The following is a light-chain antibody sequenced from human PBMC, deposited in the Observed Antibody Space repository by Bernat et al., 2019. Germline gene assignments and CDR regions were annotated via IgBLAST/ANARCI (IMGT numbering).Light chain of an antibody. Sequence: EIQMTQSPSSLSASVGDRVTITCRASQSISSYLTWYQQKPGKAPKHLIYAASSLQSGVPSMFSGSGSGTDFTLTISSLQPEDFATYYCQQSYSTLTWTFGQGTKVEIK. CDR1: QSISSY. V-gene: IGKV1-39*01. CDR3: QQSYSTLTWT. J-gene: IGKJ1*01. CDR2: AAS.